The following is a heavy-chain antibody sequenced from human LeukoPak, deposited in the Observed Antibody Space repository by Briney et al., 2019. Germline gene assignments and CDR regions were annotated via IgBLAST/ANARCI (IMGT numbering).Heavy chain of an antibody. J-gene: IGHJ4*02. CDR1: GGSFSGYY. D-gene: IGHD2-2*01. Sequence: SETLSLTCAVYGGSFSGYYWSWLRQPPGKGLEWIGEINHSGSTNYNPSLKSRVTISVDTSKNQFSLKLSSVTAADTAVYYCARWRSEGYCSSTSCPSGFDYWGQGTLVTVSS. CDR3: ARWRSEGYCSSTSCPSGFDY. CDR2: INHSGST. V-gene: IGHV4-34*01.